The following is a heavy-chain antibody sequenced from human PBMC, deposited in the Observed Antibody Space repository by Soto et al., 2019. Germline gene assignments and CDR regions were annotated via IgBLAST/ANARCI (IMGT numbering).Heavy chain of an antibody. CDR3: AKDHLAIRGVIHNWLAP. D-gene: IGHD3-10*01. V-gene: IGHV3-23*01. J-gene: IGHJ5*02. CDR2: ISGSGGST. CDR1: GLTFSRYA. Sequence: EVQLLESGGGLIQPVGSLRLSCAASGLTFSRYAMSWVRPAPGKGLEWVSAISGSGGSTYYADSVKGRFTIYRDTSKNTPSMQMNSLRAEYTAVYYWAKDHLAIRGVIHNWLAPGGQGTLVTVSS.